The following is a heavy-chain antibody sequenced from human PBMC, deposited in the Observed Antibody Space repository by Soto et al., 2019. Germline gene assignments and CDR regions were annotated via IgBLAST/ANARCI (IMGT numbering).Heavy chain of an antibody. V-gene: IGHV1-18*01. CDR3: ATDVVFDY. Sequence: QVQLVQSGTEVKKPGASVRVSCKASADTFKSYGISWVRQAPGQGLEWMGWISAFNGNTNYAQNLQGRVTMTIDTSTNTAYMEPRSLTSDDTAVYYCATDVVFDYWGQGTLVTVSS. D-gene: IGHD2-21*01. CDR2: ISAFNGNT. CDR1: ADTFKSYG. J-gene: IGHJ4*02.